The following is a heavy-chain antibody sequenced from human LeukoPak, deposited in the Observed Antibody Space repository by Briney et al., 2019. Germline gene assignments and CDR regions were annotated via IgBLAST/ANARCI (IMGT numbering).Heavy chain of an antibody. CDR2: IDPRDSYS. CDR3: ARRGFYDSSGRFDY. Sequence: GESLKISCQGSGYTFTNYWISWWRQVPGKGLEWMRRIDPRDSYSNYSPSFQGHVTFSADKSISAAYLQWGSLKASDTAMYYCARRGFYDSSGRFDYWGQGTLVTVSS. D-gene: IGHD3-22*01. CDR1: GYTFTNYW. V-gene: IGHV5-10-1*01. J-gene: IGHJ4*02.